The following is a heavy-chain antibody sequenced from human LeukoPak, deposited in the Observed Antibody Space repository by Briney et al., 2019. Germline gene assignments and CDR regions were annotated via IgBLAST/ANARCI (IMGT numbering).Heavy chain of an antibody. J-gene: IGHJ3*02. CDR2: IYYSGST. CDR3: ARYYDSSGYYPDDAFDI. CDR1: GGSISSYY. V-gene: IGHV4-59*01. Sequence: PSETLSLTCTVSGGSISSYYWSWIRQPPGKGLEWIGYIYYSGSTNYNPSLRSRVTISVDTSKNQFSLKLSSVTVADTAVYYCARYYDSSGYYPDDAFDIWGQGTMVTVSS. D-gene: IGHD3-22*01.